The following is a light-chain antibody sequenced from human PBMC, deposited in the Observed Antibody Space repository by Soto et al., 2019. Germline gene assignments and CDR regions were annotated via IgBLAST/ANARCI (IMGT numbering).Light chain of an antibody. CDR1: QSVSSSY. V-gene: IGKV3-20*01. Sequence: EIVLTQSPGTLSLSPGERATLSCRASQSVSSSYLAWYQQKPGQAPRLLIYGASSRATGIPDRFSGSGSGTDFTLTISRLEPEGFAVYCCQQYGTSPGTFGQGTKVEIK. CDR2: GAS. J-gene: IGKJ1*01. CDR3: QQYGTSPGT.